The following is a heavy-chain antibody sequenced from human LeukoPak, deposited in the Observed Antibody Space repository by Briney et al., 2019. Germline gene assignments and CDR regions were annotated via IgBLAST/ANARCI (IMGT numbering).Heavy chain of an antibody. D-gene: IGHD3-10*01. J-gene: IGHJ4*02. CDR2: INPNSGGT. CDR3: ARVSSGEESRPDY. Sequence: ASVKVSCKASGYTFTGYYMHWVRQAPGQGLEWMGWINPNSGGTNYAQKFQGRVTMTRDTSISTAYMELSRLRSDDTAVYYCARVSSGEESRPDYWGQGTLVTVSS. V-gene: IGHV1-2*02. CDR1: GYTFTGYY.